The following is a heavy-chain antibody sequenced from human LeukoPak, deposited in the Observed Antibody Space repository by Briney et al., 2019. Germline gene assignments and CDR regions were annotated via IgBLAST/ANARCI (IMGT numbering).Heavy chain of an antibody. CDR1: GGTFSSYA. J-gene: IGHJ5*02. D-gene: IGHD2-2*01. CDR2: IIPIFDTA. V-gene: IGHV1-69*13. CDR3: ARDVGCSSTSCSAWFDP. Sequence: ASVKASCKASGGTFSSYAISWVRQAPGQGLEWMGGIIPIFDTANYAQKFQGRVTITADESTSTAYMELSSLRSEDTAVYYCARDVGCSSTSCSAWFDPWGQGTLVTVSS.